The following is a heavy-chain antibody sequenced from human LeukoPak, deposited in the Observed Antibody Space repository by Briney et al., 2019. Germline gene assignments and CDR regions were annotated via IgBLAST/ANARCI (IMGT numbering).Heavy chain of an antibody. J-gene: IGHJ4*02. CDR1: GFTFSSYS. Sequence: GGSLRLSCAASGFTFSSYSMNWVRQAPGKGLEWVSSISSSSSYIYYADSVKGRFTISRDNAKNSLYLQMSSLRAEDTAVYYCARDGGGANNYWGQGTLVTVSS. CDR2: ISSSSSYI. V-gene: IGHV3-21*01. CDR3: ARDGGGANNY. D-gene: IGHD1-26*01.